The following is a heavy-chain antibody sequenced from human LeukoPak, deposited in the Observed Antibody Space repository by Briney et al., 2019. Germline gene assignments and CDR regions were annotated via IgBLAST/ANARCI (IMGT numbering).Heavy chain of an antibody. CDR2: ISYDGSNK. D-gene: IGHD3-3*01. J-gene: IGHJ4*02. CDR1: GFTFSSYG. CDR3: AKDGDFWSGYTYFDY. V-gene: IGHV3-30*18. Sequence: GGSLRLSCAASGFTFSSYGMHWVRQAPGKRLEWVAVISYDGSNKYYADSVKGRFTISRDNSKNTLYLQMNSLRAEDTAVYYCAKDGDFWSGYTYFDYWGQGTLVTVSS.